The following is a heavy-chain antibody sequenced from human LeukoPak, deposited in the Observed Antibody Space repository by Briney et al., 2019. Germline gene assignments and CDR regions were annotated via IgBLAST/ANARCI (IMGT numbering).Heavy chain of an antibody. CDR2: TSLEGTNK. V-gene: IGHV3-30*18. J-gene: IGHJ4*02. Sequence: GRSLRLSCAASGFTFSSYGMHWVRQAPGKGLEWVAVTSLEGTNKYYADSVKGRCTISRDNSKNTLYLQMNSLTAEDTAVYYCAKDTSNDVFYWGQGTLVTVSS. CDR3: AKDTSNDVFY. D-gene: IGHD3/OR15-3a*01. CDR1: GFTFSSYG.